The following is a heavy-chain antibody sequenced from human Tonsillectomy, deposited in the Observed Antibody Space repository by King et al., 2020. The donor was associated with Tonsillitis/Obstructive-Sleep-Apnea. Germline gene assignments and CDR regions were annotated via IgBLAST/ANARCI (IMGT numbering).Heavy chain of an antibody. J-gene: IGHJ5*02. Sequence: QLVQSGAEVKKPGSSVKVSCKASGGTFSSYAISWVRQAPGQGLEWMGGIIPIFGTANYAQKFQGRVTITADESTSTAYMELSSLRSEDTAVYYCAREERYDFWSGYSRNWFDPWGQGTLVTVSS. V-gene: IGHV1-69*12. CDR2: IIPIFGTA. CDR3: AREERYDFWSGYSRNWFDP. CDR1: GGTFSSYA. D-gene: IGHD3-3*01.